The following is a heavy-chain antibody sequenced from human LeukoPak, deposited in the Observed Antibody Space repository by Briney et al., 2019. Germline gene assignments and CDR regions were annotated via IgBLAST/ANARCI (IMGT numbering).Heavy chain of an antibody. Sequence: PSESLSLTCTVSGGSIGSTTYYWGWIRQPPGKELECIGSIYYSGSTYYNPSLKSRVTISLDTSKNQFSLKPSSVTAADTAVYYCARHKQSGTYYDAFDIWGQGTMVTVSS. J-gene: IGHJ3*02. CDR3: ARHKQSGTYYDAFDI. V-gene: IGHV4-39*01. CDR2: IYYSGST. D-gene: IGHD1-26*01. CDR1: GGSIGSTTYY.